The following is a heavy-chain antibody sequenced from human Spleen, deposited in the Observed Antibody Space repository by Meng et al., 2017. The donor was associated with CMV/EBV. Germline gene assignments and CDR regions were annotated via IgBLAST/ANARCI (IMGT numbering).Heavy chain of an antibody. J-gene: IGHJ4*02. Sequence: ASVKVSCKASGYTFSGYYIHWVRQAPGQGLEWMGWITPESGGTNYAQKFQGRVTMTKNTSISTAYMELLSLRSDDTAVYYCARVRGRNIATRTPDYWGQGTLVTVSS. CDR2: ITPESGGT. CDR3: ARVRGRNIATRTPDY. D-gene: IGHD6-6*01. V-gene: IGHV1-2*02. CDR1: GYTFSGYY.